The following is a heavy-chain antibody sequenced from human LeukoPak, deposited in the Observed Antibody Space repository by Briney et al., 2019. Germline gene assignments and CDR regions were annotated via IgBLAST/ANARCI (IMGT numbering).Heavy chain of an antibody. J-gene: IGHJ3*02. CDR1: GFTFSSYS. Sequence: KAGGSLRLSCAASGFTFSSYSMDWVRQAPGKGLEWVSSISSSSTYIFYADSVKGRFTISRDNAKNSLSLQMNSLRAEDTAVYYCARADDYGGKGTFDIWGQGTMVTVSS. D-gene: IGHD4-23*01. CDR2: ISSSSTYI. V-gene: IGHV3-21*01. CDR3: ARADDYGGKGTFDI.